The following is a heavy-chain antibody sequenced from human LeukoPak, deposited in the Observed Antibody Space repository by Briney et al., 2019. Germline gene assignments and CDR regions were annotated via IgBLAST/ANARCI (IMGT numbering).Heavy chain of an antibody. CDR1: GFTFSSYS. Sequence: PGGSLRLSCVASGFTFSSYSMNWVRQAPGKGLEWVSSISSSSSYIYYADSVKGRFTISRDNAKNSLYLQMNSLRAEDTAVYYCARDGSLGYCSSTSCYKWAFDYWGQGTLVTVSS. D-gene: IGHD2-2*02. CDR3: ARDGSLGYCSSTSCYKWAFDY. V-gene: IGHV3-21*01. CDR2: ISSSSSYI. J-gene: IGHJ4*02.